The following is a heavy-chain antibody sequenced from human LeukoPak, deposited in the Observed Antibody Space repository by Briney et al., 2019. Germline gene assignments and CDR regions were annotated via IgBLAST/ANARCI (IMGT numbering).Heavy chain of an antibody. V-gene: IGHV3-74*01. CDR3: ARAGGLGIQNYYYYMDV. Sequence: GGSLRLSCAASGFTFSSYWMRWVRHAPGKGLVWVSRINSDGSSTSYADSVKGRFTISRDNAKNTLYLQMNSLRAEDTAVYYCARAGGLGIQNYYYYMDVWGKGTTVTVSS. D-gene: IGHD7-27*01. CDR2: INSDGSST. J-gene: IGHJ6*03. CDR1: GFTFSSYW.